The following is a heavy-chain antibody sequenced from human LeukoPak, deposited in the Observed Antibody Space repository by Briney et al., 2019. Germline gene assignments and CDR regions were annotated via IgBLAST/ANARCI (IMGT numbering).Heavy chain of an antibody. J-gene: IGHJ4*02. CDR1: GGSISSSSYY. CDR3: ARGYHGDYFGFGY. Sequence: PSETLSLTCTVSGGSISSSSYYWGWIRQPPGKGLEWIGEINHSGSTNYNPSLKSRVTISVDTSKNQFSLKLSSVTAADTAVYYCARGYHGDYFGFGYWGQGTLVTVSS. CDR2: INHSGST. V-gene: IGHV4-39*07. D-gene: IGHD4-17*01.